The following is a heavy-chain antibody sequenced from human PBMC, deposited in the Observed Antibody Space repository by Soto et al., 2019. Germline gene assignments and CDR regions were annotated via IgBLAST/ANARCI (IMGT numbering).Heavy chain of an antibody. CDR3: ARHEQFYYYYYGMDV. Sequence: GESLKISCRASGYSFTTYWIAWVRQMPGKGLEWMGIINPGDSDIRYSPSFQGQVTISADNSISTAYLQWSSLKASDTAMYYCARHEQFYYYYYGMDVWGQGTAVTVSS. J-gene: IGHJ6*02. CDR1: GYSFTTYW. D-gene: IGHD4-4*01. V-gene: IGHV5-51*01. CDR2: INPGDSDI.